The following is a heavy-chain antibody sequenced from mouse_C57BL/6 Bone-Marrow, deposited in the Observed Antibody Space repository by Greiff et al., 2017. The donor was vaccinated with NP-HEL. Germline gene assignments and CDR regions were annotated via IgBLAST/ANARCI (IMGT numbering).Heavy chain of an antibody. Sequence: QVHVKQSGAELARPGASVKMSCKASGYTFTSYTMHWVKQRPGQGLEWIGYINPSSGYTKYNQKFKDKATLTADKSSSTAYMQLSSLTSEDSAVYYCAKRGWLPAWFAYWGQGTLVTVSA. V-gene: IGHV1-4*01. J-gene: IGHJ3*01. CDR3: AKRGWLPAWFAY. CDR1: GYTFTSYT. D-gene: IGHD2-2*01. CDR2: INPSSGYT.